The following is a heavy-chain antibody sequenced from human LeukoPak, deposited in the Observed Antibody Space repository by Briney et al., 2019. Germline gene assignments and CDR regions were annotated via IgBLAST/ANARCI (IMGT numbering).Heavy chain of an antibody. CDR3: ARVRSAAAVDY. CDR1: GFTFRSYW. J-gene: IGHJ4*02. V-gene: IGHV3-74*01. Sequence: GGSLRVSCAASGFTFRSYWMHWVRQAPGRGLVWVSRINNDGSSTSYADSVKGRFTISRDNAKNTLHLQMTSLRAEDTAVYYCARVRSAAAVDYWGQGTLVTVHS. CDR2: INNDGSST.